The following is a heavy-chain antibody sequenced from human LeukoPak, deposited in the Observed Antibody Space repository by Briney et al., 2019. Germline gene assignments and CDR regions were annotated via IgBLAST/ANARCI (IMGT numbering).Heavy chain of an antibody. J-gene: IGHJ4*02. CDR3: AKDLIGVRDCWSGRHSPFDY. V-gene: IGHV3-9*01. CDR1: GFTFDDYA. Sequence: PGRSLRPSCAASGFTFDDYAIHWVRQAPGKGLEWVSGISWNSGSIGYADSVKGRFTISRDHAKNSLYLQMNSLRAEDTALYYCAKDLIGVRDCWSGRHSPFDYWGQGTLVTVSS. D-gene: IGHD3-3*01. CDR2: ISWNSGSI.